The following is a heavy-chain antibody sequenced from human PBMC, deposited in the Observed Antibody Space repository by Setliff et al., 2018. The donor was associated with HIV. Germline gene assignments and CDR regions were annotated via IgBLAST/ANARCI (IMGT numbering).Heavy chain of an antibody. Sequence: LSLTCTVSGGSISSSSYYWGWVRQPPGKGLEWIGSMYYSGSTYYTPSLKSRITMSLDTSKNQFSLRMRSVTAADTAVYYCARVFVDTAVLRVLEYYFDSWGRGTLVTVSS. D-gene: IGHD5-18*01. CDR3: ARVFVDTAVLRVLEYYFDS. V-gene: IGHV4-39*07. CDR1: GGSISSSSYY. CDR2: MYYSGST. J-gene: IGHJ4*02.